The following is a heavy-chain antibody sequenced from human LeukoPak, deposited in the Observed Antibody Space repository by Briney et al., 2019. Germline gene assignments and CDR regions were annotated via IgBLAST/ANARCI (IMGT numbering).Heavy chain of an antibody. V-gene: IGHV3-23*01. Sequence: GGSLRLSCAASEFTFSNYGMSWVRQAPGKGLEWVSAISGSGDYTYYADSVKGRFTISRDNSKNKLYLQMNSLRAEDTAVYYCAELGITMIGGVWGKGTTVTISS. D-gene: IGHD3-10*02. CDR3: AELGITMIGGV. CDR2: ISGSGDYT. CDR1: EFTFSNYG. J-gene: IGHJ6*04.